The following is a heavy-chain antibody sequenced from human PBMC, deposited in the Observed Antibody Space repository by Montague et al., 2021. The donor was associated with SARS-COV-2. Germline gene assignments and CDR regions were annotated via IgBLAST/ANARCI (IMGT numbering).Heavy chain of an antibody. CDR3: ARDSRTSGWGYWYHGLDV. D-gene: IGHD6-19*01. CDR2: IYYSGST. J-gene: IGHJ6*02. Sequence: SETLSLTCTVSGDSINSSYWSWIRQPPGKGLEWIGYIYYSGSTYYNPSLKSRVTISVDTSKNQFSLKLSSVTAADTAVYYCARDSRTSGWGYWYHGLDVWGQGTTVIVSS. CDR1: GDSINSSY. V-gene: IGHV4-59*12.